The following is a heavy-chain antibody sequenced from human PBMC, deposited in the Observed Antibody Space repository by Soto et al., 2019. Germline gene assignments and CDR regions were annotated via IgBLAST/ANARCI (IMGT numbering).Heavy chain of an antibody. J-gene: IGHJ4*02. CDR3: ARSYHARGTTFDY. D-gene: IGHD1-1*01. Sequence: QITLKESGPTLVNPTQTLTLTCTVSEISLTSSGAGVAWIRHPPGKTLEWLALIYWDDDKRYSPVLKSKLTSQQHTSNNHVVLTMTNMDPVDTGTYYCARSYHARGTTFDYWGQGTLVTVFS. CDR2: IYWDDDK. V-gene: IGHV2-5*02. CDR1: EISLTSSGAG.